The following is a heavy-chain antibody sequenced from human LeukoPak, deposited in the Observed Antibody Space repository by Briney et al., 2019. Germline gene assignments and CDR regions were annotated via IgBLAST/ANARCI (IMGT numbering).Heavy chain of an antibody. CDR1: GGTFSSYA. V-gene: IGHV1-69*04. CDR3: AREEDTYYFDY. CDR2: IIPILGIA. D-gene: IGHD3-16*01. J-gene: IGHJ4*02. Sequence: SVKVSCKASGGTFSSYAISWVRQAPGQGLEWMGRIIPILGIANYAQKFQGRVTIAADKSTSTAYMELSSLRSEDTAVYYCAREEDTYYFDYWGQGTLVTVSS.